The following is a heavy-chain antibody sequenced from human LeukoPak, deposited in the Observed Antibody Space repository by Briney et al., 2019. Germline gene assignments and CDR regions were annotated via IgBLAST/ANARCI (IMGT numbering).Heavy chain of an antibody. Sequence: PGRSLRLSCAASGFTFSSYGMHWVRQAPGKGLEWVAVISYDGSNKYYADSVKGRFTISRDNSKNTLYLQMNSLRAEDTAVYYCAKVTRAMIVVVTDDAFDIWGQGTMVTVSS. CDR3: AKVTRAMIVVVTDDAFDI. D-gene: IGHD3-22*01. CDR1: GFTFSSYG. V-gene: IGHV3-30*18. CDR2: ISYDGSNK. J-gene: IGHJ3*02.